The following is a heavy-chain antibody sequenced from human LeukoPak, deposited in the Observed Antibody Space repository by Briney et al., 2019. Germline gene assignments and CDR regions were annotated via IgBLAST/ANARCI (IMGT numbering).Heavy chain of an antibody. CDR1: GGSISSYY. CDR2: IYYSGST. D-gene: IGHD2-21*02. Sequence: PSETLSLTCTVSGGSISSYYWSWIRQPPGKGLEWIGYIYYSGSTYYNPSLKSRVTISVDTSKNQFSLKLSSVTAADTAVYYCARNPSVGDCRAFDIWGQGTMVTVSS. V-gene: IGHV4-59*12. J-gene: IGHJ3*02. CDR3: ARNPSVGDCRAFDI.